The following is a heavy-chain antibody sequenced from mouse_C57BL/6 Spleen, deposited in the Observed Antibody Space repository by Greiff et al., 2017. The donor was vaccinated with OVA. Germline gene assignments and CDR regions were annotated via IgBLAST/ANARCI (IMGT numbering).Heavy chain of an antibody. V-gene: IGHV1-22*01. CDR1: GYTFTDYN. Sequence: EVKLQQSGPELVKPGASVKMSCKASGYTFTDYNMHWVKQSHGKSLEWIGYINPNNGGTSYNQKFKGKATLTVNKSSSTAYMELRSLTSEDSAVYYCARNSYYSKGGYFDVWGTGTTVTVSS. J-gene: IGHJ1*03. D-gene: IGHD2-5*01. CDR2: INPNNGGT. CDR3: ARNSYYSKGGYFDV.